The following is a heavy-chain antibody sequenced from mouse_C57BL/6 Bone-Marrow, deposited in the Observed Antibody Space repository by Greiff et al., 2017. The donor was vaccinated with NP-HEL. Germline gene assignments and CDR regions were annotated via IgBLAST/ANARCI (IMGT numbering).Heavy chain of an antibody. V-gene: IGHV1-4*01. Sequence: QVQLQQSGAELVRPGASVKMSCKASGYTFTSYTMHWVKQRPGQGLEWIGYINPSSGYTKYNQKFKDKATLTADKSSSTAYMQLSSLTSEDSAVYYCARPLVASVDAFDYWGQGTSVTVSS. CDR3: ARPLVASVDAFDY. J-gene: IGHJ4*01. CDR2: INPSSGYT. D-gene: IGHD1-1*01. CDR1: GYTFTSYT.